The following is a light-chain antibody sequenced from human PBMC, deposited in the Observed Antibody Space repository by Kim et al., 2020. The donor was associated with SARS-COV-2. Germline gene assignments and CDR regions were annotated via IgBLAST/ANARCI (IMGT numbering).Light chain of an antibody. J-gene: IGLJ1*01. V-gene: IGLV1-44*01. CDR1: RSDSGSHA. CDR3: STWDSQLKGYV. Sequence: GQTCSIACSGSRSDSGSHAVSWYQHRPGTAPRLVIFNSSDRPSGVSARFSGARSGTTASLAISGLQPDDEADYFCSTWDSQLKGYVFGSGTKVTVL. CDR2: NSS.